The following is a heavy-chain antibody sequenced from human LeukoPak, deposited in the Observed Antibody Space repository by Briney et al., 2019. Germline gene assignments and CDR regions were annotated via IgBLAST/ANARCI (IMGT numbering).Heavy chain of an antibody. J-gene: IGHJ4*02. CDR2: VSDGGST. Sequence: SETLSLTCSVSGGSITSYYWSWIRQPPGKGLEWIGHVSDGGSTNYSPSLKSRVSISVDTSKNQFSLKLNSVTAADTAVYYCATSTWGSGSYYYFDYWGQGTLVTVSS. CDR1: GGSITSYY. D-gene: IGHD3-10*01. V-gene: IGHV4-59*01. CDR3: ATSTWGSGSYYYFDY.